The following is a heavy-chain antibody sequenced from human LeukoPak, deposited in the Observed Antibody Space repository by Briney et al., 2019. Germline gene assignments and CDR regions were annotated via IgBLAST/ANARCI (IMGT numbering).Heavy chain of an antibody. CDR2: IYTSGST. CDR3: ARDRGYSYGLEADY. V-gene: IGHV4-61*02. J-gene: IGHJ4*02. CDR1: GGSISSGSYY. Sequence: SQTLSLTCTVSGGSISSGSYYWSWIRQPAGKGLEWIGRIYTSGSTNYNPSLKSRVTMSVDTSKNQFSLKLSSVTAADTAVYYCARDRGYSYGLEADYWGQGTLVTVSS. D-gene: IGHD5-18*01.